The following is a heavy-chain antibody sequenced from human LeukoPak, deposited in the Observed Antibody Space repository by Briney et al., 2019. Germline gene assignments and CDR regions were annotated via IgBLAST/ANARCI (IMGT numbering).Heavy chain of an antibody. V-gene: IGHV4-61*01. Sequence: SETLSLTCTVSGGSVSSGSYYWSWIRQPPGKGLVWIGYIYYGGSTNYSPSLKSRVTISVDTSKNQFSLKLSSVTAADTAVYYCARYLQWLVPRGYYFDYWGQGTLVTVSS. D-gene: IGHD6-19*01. CDR3: ARYLQWLVPRGYYFDY. CDR2: IYYGGST. CDR1: GGSVSSGSYY. J-gene: IGHJ4*02.